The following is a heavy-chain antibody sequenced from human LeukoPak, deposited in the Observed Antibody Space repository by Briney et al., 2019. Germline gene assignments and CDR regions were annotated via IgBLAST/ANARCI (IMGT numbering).Heavy chain of an antibody. J-gene: IGHJ6*02. CDR2: IYYSGST. CDR3: ARQGAIPYWYYGMDV. V-gene: IGHV4-59*08. Sequence: SETLSLTCTVSGGSISSYYWSWIRQPPRKGLEWIGYIYYSGSTNYNPSLKSRVTISVDTSKNQFSLKLSSVTAADTAVYYCARQGAIPYWYYGMDVWGQGTTVTVSS. D-gene: IGHD4/OR15-4a*01. CDR1: GGSISSYY.